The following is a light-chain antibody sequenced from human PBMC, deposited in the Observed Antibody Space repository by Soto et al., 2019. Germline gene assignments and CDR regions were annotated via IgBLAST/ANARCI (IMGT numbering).Light chain of an antibody. CDR2: EAS. Sequence: DIHLIPFPSTLSASHGARGSIHYRASQSISRWLTWYQQKPGKAPKLLIYEASNLESGVPSRFSGSGSGTDFTLTISSLQPEDFATYSCQHARSFPITFGQGTRLEIK. J-gene: IGKJ5*01. V-gene: IGKV1-5*01. CDR3: QHARSFPIT. CDR1: QSISRW.